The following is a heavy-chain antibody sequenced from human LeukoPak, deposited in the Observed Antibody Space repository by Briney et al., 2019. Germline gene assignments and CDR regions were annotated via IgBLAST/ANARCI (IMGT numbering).Heavy chain of an antibody. J-gene: IGHJ4*02. Sequence: ASVKVSCKASGGTFSSYAISWVRQAPGQGLEWMGRIIPIFGTANYAQKFQGRVTITTDESTSTAYMELSSLRSEDTAVYYCARIRHYYDSSGPFDYWGQGTLVTDSS. CDR1: GGTFSSYA. CDR3: ARIRHYYDSSGPFDY. D-gene: IGHD3-22*01. V-gene: IGHV1-69*05. CDR2: IIPIFGTA.